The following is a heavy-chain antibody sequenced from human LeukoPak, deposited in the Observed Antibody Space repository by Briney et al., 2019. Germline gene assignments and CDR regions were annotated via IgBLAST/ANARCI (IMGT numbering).Heavy chain of an antibody. J-gene: IGHJ4*02. CDR1: GGSISSYY. Sequence: SETLSLTCTVSGGSISSYYWSWIRQPAGKGLEWIGYMSYTGSTNYNPSLKRRVTMSIDTSKNQFSLKLSSVTAADTAVYYCARRWCSGGSCYDYWGQGTLVTVSS. V-gene: IGHV4-59*08. CDR3: ARRWCSGGSCYDY. D-gene: IGHD2-15*01. CDR2: MSYTGST.